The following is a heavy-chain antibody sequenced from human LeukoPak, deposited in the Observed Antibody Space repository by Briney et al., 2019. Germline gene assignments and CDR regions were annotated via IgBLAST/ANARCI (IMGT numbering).Heavy chain of an antibody. CDR3: ARDPFLGAFDI. CDR2: IYSGGST. CDR1: GFTVSSNY. V-gene: IGHV3-53*01. Sequence: GGSLRLSCAASGFTVSSNYMSWVRQAPGKGLEWVSVIYSGGSTYYADSVKGRFTISRDNSKNTLYLQMNSLRAEDTAVYYCARDPFLGAFDIWGQGTMVTVSS. J-gene: IGHJ3*02. D-gene: IGHD2/OR15-2a*01.